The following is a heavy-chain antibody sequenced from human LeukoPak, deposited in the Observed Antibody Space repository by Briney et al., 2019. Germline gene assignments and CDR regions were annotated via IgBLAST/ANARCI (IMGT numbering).Heavy chain of an antibody. D-gene: IGHD3-10*01. V-gene: IGHV5-51*01. Sequence: GESLKISCQASGYSFTSSWIGWARQLPGKGLEWMAIINPGDSDTRYSPSFQGQVTISADKSISTVYLQWGSLKASDTAMYYCARQPGAGWFDPWGEGTLVTVSS. CDR3: ARQPGAGWFDP. CDR2: INPGDSDT. CDR1: GYSFTSSW. J-gene: IGHJ5*02.